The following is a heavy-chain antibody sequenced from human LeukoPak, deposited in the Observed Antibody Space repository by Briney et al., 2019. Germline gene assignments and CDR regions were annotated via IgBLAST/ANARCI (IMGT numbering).Heavy chain of an antibody. CDR2: INHSGST. J-gene: IGHJ5*02. V-gene: IGHV4-39*07. D-gene: IGHD6-19*01. CDR3: ARGQGAGTGSRWFDP. Sequence: SETLSLTCTVSGGSISSSSYYWGWIRQPPGKGLEWIGSINHSGSTNYNPSLKSRVTISVDTSKNQFSLKLSSVTAADTAVYYCARGQGAGTGSRWFDPWGQGTLVTVSS. CDR1: GGSISSSSYY.